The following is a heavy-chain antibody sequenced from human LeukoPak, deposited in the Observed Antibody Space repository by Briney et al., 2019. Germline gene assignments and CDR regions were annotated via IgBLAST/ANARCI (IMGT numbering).Heavy chain of an antibody. CDR3: ARHEGHPSSGGYGMDV. Sequence: SETLSLTCTVSGGSISSSSFFWGWIRQSPGKGLEWIGNIYYNGRTYYNPPLKSQVTISIDTSKNQFSLKLSSVTAADTAVYYCARHEGHPSSGGYGMDVWGQGTTVTVSS. V-gene: IGHV4-39*01. D-gene: IGHD3-10*01. CDR1: GGSISSSSFF. CDR2: IYYNGRT. J-gene: IGHJ6*02.